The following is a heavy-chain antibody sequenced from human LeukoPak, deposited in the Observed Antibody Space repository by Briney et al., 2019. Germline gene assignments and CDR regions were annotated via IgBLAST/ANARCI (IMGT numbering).Heavy chain of an antibody. CDR3: AAYRWFGKTPSLIFDY. Sequence: SVKVSCKASGFTFSSSAIQWVRQARGQRLEWIGWIVGASGDTYYAQKFQERVTITRDMSTSTAYMELSSLRSEDTAVYFCAAYRWFGKTPSLIFDYWGQGTLVTVSS. CDR2: IVGASGDT. V-gene: IGHV1-58*02. D-gene: IGHD3-10*01. J-gene: IGHJ4*02. CDR1: GFTFSSSA.